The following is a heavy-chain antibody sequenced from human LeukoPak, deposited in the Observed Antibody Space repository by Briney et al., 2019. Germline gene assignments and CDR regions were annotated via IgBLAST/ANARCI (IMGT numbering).Heavy chain of an antibody. D-gene: IGHD2-2*01. J-gene: IGHJ5*02. Sequence: ASVKVSCKSSGYTFTGYYMHWARHAPGQGLEVMVWINPNRCGTNYAQKLQGRVPMTRDTSIRTDSMELSSLRSDDTALYYCARALASVPAFYLDPWGQGNLVTVSS. V-gene: IGHV1-2*02. CDR2: INPNRCGT. CDR3: ARALASVPAFYLDP. CDR1: GYTFTGYY.